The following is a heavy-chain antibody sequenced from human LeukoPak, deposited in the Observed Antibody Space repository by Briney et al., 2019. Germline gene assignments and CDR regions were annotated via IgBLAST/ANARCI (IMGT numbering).Heavy chain of an antibody. CDR1: GGTFISYA. CDR3: ARDHDILTGYLDY. V-gene: IGHV1-69*05. J-gene: IGHJ4*02. CDR2: ILPIFGTA. D-gene: IGHD3-9*01. Sequence: SVKVSCKASGGTFISYAISWVRQAPGQGLERMGGILPIFGTANYAKKFQGRVTITTDTSTSTAYMELSSLRSEDTAVYYCARDHDILTGYLDYWGQGTLVTVSS.